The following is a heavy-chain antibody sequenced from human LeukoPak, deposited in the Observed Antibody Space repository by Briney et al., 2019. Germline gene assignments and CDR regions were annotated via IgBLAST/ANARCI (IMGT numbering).Heavy chain of an antibody. V-gene: IGHV3-9*01. CDR3: ARGMGMRSSWTFDY. CDR2: ISWNSGSI. D-gene: IGHD6-13*01. Sequence: PGRSLRLSCAASGFTFDDYAMHWVRQAPGKGLEWVSGISWNSGSIGYADSVKGRFTISRDNSKNTLYLQMNSLRAEDTAVYYCARGMGMRSSWTFDYWGQGTLVTVSS. CDR1: GFTFDDYA. J-gene: IGHJ4*02.